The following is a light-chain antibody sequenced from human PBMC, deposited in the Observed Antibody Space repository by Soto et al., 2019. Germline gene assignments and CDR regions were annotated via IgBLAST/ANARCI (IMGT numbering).Light chain of an antibody. CDR3: QQGSNWPPLT. J-gene: IGKJ4*01. V-gene: IGKV3-11*01. Sequence: EIALTQSPVTLPLSPGETATLSCRASQSVGTYLARYQLKSGQAPRLLIYEASKRATGIPARFSGRGSGTDFTLTISSLEPEDFALYYCQQGSNWPPLTFGGGTKVEIK. CDR1: QSVGTY. CDR2: EAS.